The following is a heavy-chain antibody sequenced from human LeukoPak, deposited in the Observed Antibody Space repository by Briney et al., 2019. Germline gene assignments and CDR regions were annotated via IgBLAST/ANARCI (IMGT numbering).Heavy chain of an antibody. CDR3: ARSSGAYRSFDY. D-gene: IGHD1-26*01. V-gene: IGHV4-59*01. CDR2: IYYSGTT. CDR1: GGPISSYY. J-gene: IGHJ4*02. Sequence: SETLSLTCTVSGGPISSYYWIWIRQPPGKRLEWIGYIYYSGTTDYNPSLKSRVTISVDTSNNQFSLKVSSVTAADTAVYYCARSSGAYRSFDYWGQGTLVPVSS.